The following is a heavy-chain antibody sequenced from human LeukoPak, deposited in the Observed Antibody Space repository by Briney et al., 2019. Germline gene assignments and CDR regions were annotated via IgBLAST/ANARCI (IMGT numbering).Heavy chain of an antibody. Sequence: ASVKVSCKASGYTFTSYGISWVRQAPGQGLEWMGWISAYNGNTNYAQKLQGRVTMTTDTSTSTAYMELRSLRSDDTAVYYCARDRPTITMVRGVSFDYWGQGTLVTVSS. CDR1: GYTFTSYG. CDR2: ISAYNGNT. D-gene: IGHD3-10*01. V-gene: IGHV1-18*01. J-gene: IGHJ4*02. CDR3: ARDRPTITMVRGVSFDY.